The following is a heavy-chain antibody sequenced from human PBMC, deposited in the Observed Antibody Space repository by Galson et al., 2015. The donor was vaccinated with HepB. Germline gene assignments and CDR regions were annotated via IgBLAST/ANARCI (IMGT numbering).Heavy chain of an antibody. CDR2: FDPEEGET. V-gene: IGHV1-24*01. J-gene: IGHJ3*01. D-gene: IGHD3-10*01. Sequence: SVKVSCKVSGSTLNELSIHWVRQAPGKGLEWVGGFDPEEGETIYAQKFQDTLTMTEDTSTDTVYMELTSLTSEDTAIYFCVGSGDFHAFHLWGQGTMVTVSS. CDR3: VGSGDFHAFHL. CDR1: GSTLNELS.